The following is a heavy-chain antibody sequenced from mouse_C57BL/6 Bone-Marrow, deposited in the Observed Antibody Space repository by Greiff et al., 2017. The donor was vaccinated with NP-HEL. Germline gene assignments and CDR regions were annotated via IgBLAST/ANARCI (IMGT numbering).Heavy chain of an antibody. CDR3: ARYRASTGTRAMDY. Sequence: QVQLKQSGAELAKPGASVQLSCKASGYTFTSSWMHWVKQRPGPGLEWIGYINPSSGYSKYNQKFMDKTTLTAHKSSSTAYMQVSSLTYEDSAVYYCARYRASTGTRAMDYWGQGPSVPASS. J-gene: IGHJ4*01. D-gene: IGHD4-1*02. CDR1: GYTFTSSW. V-gene: IGHV1-7*01. CDR2: INPSSGYS.